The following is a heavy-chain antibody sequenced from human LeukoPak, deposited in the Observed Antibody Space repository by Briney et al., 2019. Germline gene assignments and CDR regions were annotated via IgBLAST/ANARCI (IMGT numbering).Heavy chain of an antibody. CDR2: IGPTGTDR. Sequence: PGGSLRLSCAASGFTFSSCGFNWVRQAPGKGLEWVSSIGPTGTDRYYADSVRGRFTISRDNAKNSLYLQMNSLRAEDTAVYYCARDGSGWYAFDIWGQGTMVTVSS. CDR3: ARDGSGWYAFDI. D-gene: IGHD6-19*01. J-gene: IGHJ3*02. V-gene: IGHV3-21*01. CDR1: GFTFSSCG.